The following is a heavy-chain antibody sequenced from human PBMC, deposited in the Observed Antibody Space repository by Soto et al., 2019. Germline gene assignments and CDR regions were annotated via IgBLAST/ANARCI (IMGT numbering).Heavy chain of an antibody. CDR2: IIPILGIA. V-gene: IGHV1-69*08. D-gene: IGHD2-8*01. J-gene: IGHJ5*02. Sequence: QVQLVQSGAEVKKPGSSVQVSCKASGGTFSSYTISWVRQAPGQGLEWMGRIIPILGIANYAQKFQGRVTITADKSTSTAYMELRSLSSDDTAVYYCARDPCTNAVCYTKMVFGWFDPWGQGTLATVSS. CDR1: GGTFSSYT. CDR3: ARDPCTNAVCYTKMVFGWFDP.